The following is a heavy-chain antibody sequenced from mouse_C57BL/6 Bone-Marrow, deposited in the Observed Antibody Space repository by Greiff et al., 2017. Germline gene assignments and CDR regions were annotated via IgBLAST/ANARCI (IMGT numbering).Heavy chain of an antibody. J-gene: IGHJ1*03. CDR3: ARGDGYLGYFDG. Sequence: EADGVDFSRYWMSWVRRAPGKGLEWIGEINPDSSTINYAPSLKDKFIISRDNAKNTLYLQMSKVRSEDTALYYCARGDGYLGYFDGWGTGTTVTVSS. CDR1: GVDFSRYW. V-gene: IGHV4-1*01. CDR2: INPDSSTI. D-gene: IGHD2-3*01.